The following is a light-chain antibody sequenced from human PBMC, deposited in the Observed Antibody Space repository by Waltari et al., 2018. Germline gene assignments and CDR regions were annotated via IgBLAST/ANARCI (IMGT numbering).Light chain of an antibody. Sequence: EIVLAQSPCTLSLSPGERATLSCRASQSVSRSLAWYQQKPGQAPRPLIYGTSIRATGIPDRFSGSGSGTDFSLTISRLESEDFAVYYCQHYVRLPATFGQGTKVEIK. J-gene: IGKJ1*01. CDR2: GTS. CDR3: QHYVRLPAT. V-gene: IGKV3-20*01. CDR1: QSVSRS.